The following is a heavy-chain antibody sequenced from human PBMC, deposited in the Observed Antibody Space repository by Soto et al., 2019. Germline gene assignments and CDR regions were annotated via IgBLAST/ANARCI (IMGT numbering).Heavy chain of an antibody. CDR3: AHSSLHYKKWFDP. V-gene: IGHV2-5*02. CDR1: GFSLTSEGVG. J-gene: IGHJ5*02. CDR2: TYWDDDT. D-gene: IGHD4-4*01. Sequence: QITLKESGPSVVKPTQTLTLTCTFSGFSLTSEGVGVGWIRQPPGKAPEWLALTYWDDDTRYSPSLKSRLTITKDTSKNQVVLIMTNMDPVDTGTYFCAHSSLHYKKWFDPWGQGALVIVTS.